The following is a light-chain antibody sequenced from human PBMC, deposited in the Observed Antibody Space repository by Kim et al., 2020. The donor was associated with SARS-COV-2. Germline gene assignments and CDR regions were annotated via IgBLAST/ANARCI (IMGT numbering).Light chain of an antibody. V-gene: IGLV2-14*03. CDR1: SRYIAAYNF. CDR3: FSYSSSNTLV. Sequence: STTSSSAGTSRYIAAYNFVHWYQQHPRKVTQLMIYDNSDRHSGVSTRFSGDKSGKTASLTISGLQAEDEADYYCFSYSSSNTLVFGGGAQLTVL. CDR2: DNS. J-gene: IGLJ2*01.